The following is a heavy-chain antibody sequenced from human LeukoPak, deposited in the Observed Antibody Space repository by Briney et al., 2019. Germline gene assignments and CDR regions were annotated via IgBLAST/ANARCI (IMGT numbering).Heavy chain of an antibody. CDR2: ISSSGSTI. Sequence: GGSLRLSCAASGFTFSSYEVNWVRQAPGKGLEWVSYISSSGSTIYYADSVKGRFTISRDNAKNSLYLQMNSLRAEDTAVYYCARGKSDSSGYYYGSSKLDYWGQGTLVTVSS. J-gene: IGHJ4*02. CDR1: GFTFSSYE. V-gene: IGHV3-48*03. CDR3: ARGKSDSSGYYYGSSKLDY. D-gene: IGHD3-22*01.